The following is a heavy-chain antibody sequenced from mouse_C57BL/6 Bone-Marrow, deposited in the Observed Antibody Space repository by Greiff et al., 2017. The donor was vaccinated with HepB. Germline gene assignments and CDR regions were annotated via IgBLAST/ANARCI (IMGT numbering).Heavy chain of an antibody. Sequence: DVKLVESGGGLVQPGGSLKLYCAASGFTFSDYYMYWVRQTPEKRLEWVAYISNGGGSTYYPDTVKGRFTISRDNAKNTLYLQMSRLKSEDTAMYYCARRDENYGSSYWFAYWGQGTLVTVSA. CDR3: ARRDENYGSSYWFAY. V-gene: IGHV5-12*01. CDR2: ISNGGGST. CDR1: GFTFSDYY. J-gene: IGHJ3*01. D-gene: IGHD1-1*01.